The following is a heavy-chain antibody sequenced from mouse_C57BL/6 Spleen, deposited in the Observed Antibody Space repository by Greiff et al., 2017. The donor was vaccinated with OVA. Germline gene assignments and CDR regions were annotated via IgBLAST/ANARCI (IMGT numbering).Heavy chain of an antibody. Sequence: EVHLVESGPGLVKPSQSLSLTCSVTGYSITSGYYWNWIRQFPGNKLEWMGYISYDGSNNYNPSLKNRISITRDTSKNQFFLKLNSVTTEDTATYYCARGITTVVPTGAMDYWGQGTSVTVSS. V-gene: IGHV3-6*01. CDR2: ISYDGSN. D-gene: IGHD1-1*01. CDR1: GYSITSGYY. J-gene: IGHJ4*01. CDR3: ARGITTVVPTGAMDY.